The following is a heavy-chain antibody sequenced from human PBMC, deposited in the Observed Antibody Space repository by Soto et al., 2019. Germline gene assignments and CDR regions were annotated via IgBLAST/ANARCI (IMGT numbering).Heavy chain of an antibody. CDR2: MNPNSGNT. Sequence: QVPLVQSGAEVKKPGASVKVSCKASGYTFTSYDINWVRQATGQGLEWMGWMNPNSGNTGYAQKFQGRVTMTRNTSISTAYMELSSLRSEDTAVYYCARVRAARPGGWFDPWGQGTLVTVSS. D-gene: IGHD6-6*01. V-gene: IGHV1-8*01. J-gene: IGHJ5*02. CDR3: ARVRAARPGGWFDP. CDR1: GYTFTSYD.